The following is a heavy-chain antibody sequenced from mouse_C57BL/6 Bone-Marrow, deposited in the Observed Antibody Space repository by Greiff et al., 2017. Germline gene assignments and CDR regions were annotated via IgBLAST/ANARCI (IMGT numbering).Heavy chain of an antibody. V-gene: IGHV1-43*01. Sequence: VQLQQSGPELVKPGASVKISCKASGYSFTGYYMHWVKQSSEKSLEWIGEINPSTGGTSYNQKFKGKATLTVDKSSSTAYMQLKSLTSEDSAVYYCARGYYYGSSRYCDVWGTGTTVTVSS. CDR2: INPSTGGT. J-gene: IGHJ1*03. CDR1: GYSFTGYY. CDR3: ARGYYYGSSRYCDV. D-gene: IGHD1-1*01.